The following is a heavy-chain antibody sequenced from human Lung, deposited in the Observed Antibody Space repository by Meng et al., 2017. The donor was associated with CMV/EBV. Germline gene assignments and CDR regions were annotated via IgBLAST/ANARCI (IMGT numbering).Heavy chain of an antibody. Sequence: ASVMVSCKASGYTFTSYDITWVRQAPGKGLEWMGWISTYNDNTNYAQKLQGRVTVTTDTATSTAYMELRSLTSDDTAVYYCARYCSGTTCSNYYNAMDVWGQGTTVTVSS. V-gene: IGHV1-18*01. CDR2: ISTYNDNT. CDR1: GYTFTSYD. D-gene: IGHD2-2*01. CDR3: ARYCSGTTCSNYYNAMDV. J-gene: IGHJ6*02.